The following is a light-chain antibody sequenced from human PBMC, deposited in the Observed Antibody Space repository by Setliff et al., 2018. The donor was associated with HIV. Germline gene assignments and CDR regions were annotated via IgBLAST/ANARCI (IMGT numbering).Light chain of an antibody. J-gene: IGLJ1*01. CDR3: AAWDDSLNGYV. V-gene: IGLV1-44*01. Sequence: QSALTQPASVSGSPGRSITISRTGTSSDIGSYNLVSWYQHRPGLAPKLLIYSDNHRPSVVPDRFSGSKSGTSASLAISGLQSEDEADYYCAAWDDSLNGYVFGTGTKVTVL. CDR2: SDN. CDR1: SSDIGSYN.